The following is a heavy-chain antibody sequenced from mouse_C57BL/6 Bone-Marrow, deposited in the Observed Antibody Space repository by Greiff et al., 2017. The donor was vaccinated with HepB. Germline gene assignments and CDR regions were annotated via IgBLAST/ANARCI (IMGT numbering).Heavy chain of an antibody. CDR2: IYYSGTI. CDR1: GISITTGNYR. D-gene: IGHD2-3*01. V-gene: IGHV3-5*01. CDR3: ARDLGLLPYAMDY. J-gene: IGHJ4*01. Sequence: EVQLQQSGPGLVKPSQTVFLTCTVTGISITTGNYRWSWIRQFPGNKLEWIGYIYYSGTITYNPSLTSRTTITRDTPKNQFFLEMNSLTAEDTATYYCARDLGLLPYAMDYWGQGTSVTVSS.